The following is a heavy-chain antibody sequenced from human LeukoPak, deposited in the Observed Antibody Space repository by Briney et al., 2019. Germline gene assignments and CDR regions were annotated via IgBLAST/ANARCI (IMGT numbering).Heavy chain of an antibody. CDR2: IIPIFGTA. V-gene: IGHV1-69*13. CDR3: ARDHGIAVAATLHWFDP. D-gene: IGHD6-19*01. CDR1: GYTFTSYA. Sequence: SVKVSCKASGYTFTSYAMNWVRQAPGQGLEWMGGIIPIFGTANYAQKFQGRVTITADESTSTAYMELSSLRSEDTAVYYCARDHGIAVAATLHWFDPWGQGTLVTVSS. J-gene: IGHJ5*02.